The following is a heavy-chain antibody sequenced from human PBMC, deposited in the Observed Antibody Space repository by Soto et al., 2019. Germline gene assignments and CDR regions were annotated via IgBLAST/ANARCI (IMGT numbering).Heavy chain of an antibody. V-gene: IGHV4-59*08. Sequence: PSETLSLTCTVSGASIINYYWSWIRQSPGKGLEWIGYIYYSGRTNYNPSLKSRVTISVDTSKNQFSLKLSAVTAADTALYYCARHVGGYSYGYVYFDYWGQGTLVTVSS. CDR1: GASIINYY. CDR2: IYYSGRT. J-gene: IGHJ4*02. CDR3: ARHVGGYSYGYVYFDY. D-gene: IGHD5-18*01.